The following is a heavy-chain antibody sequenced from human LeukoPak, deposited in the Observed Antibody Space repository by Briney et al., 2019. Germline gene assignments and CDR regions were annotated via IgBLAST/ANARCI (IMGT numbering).Heavy chain of an antibody. Sequence: SETLSLTCTVSGGSISSYYWSWLRQPPGKGLEWIGYIYYSGSTNYNPSLKSRVTISVDTSKNQFSLKLSSVTAADTALYYCARSFPAGGVAGTVDYWGQGILVTVSS. J-gene: IGHJ4*02. CDR3: ARSFPAGGVAGTVDY. V-gene: IGHV4-59*01. CDR1: GGSISSYY. CDR2: IYYSGST. D-gene: IGHD6-19*01.